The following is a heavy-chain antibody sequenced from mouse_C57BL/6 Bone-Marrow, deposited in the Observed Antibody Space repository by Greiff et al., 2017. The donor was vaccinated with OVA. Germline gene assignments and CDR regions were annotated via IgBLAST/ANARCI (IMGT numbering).Heavy chain of an antibody. CDR1: GYTFTDYY. CDR3: ASVYYDYDY. D-gene: IGHD2-4*01. J-gene: IGHJ2*01. Sequence: EVQLQQSGPVLVKPGASVKMSCKASGYTFTDYYMNWVKQSHGKSLEWIGVINPYNGGTSYNQKFKGKATLTVDKSSSTAYMELNSLTSEDSAVYYCASVYYDYDYWGQGTTLTVSS. CDR2: INPYNGGT. V-gene: IGHV1-19*01.